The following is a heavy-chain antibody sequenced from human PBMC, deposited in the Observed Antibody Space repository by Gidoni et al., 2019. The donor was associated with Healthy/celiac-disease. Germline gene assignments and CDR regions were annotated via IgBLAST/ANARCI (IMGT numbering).Heavy chain of an antibody. CDR2: INHSGST. V-gene: IGHV4-34*01. D-gene: IGHD5-12*01. Sequence: QVQLQPWGAGLLTPSETLSPTCAVYGGSFSGYYWSWIRQPPGKGLEWIGEINHSGSTNYNPSLKSRVTISVDTSKNQFSLKLSSVTAADTAVYYCARGRWLQFGAFDIWGQGTMVTVSS. CDR1: GGSFSGYY. CDR3: ARGRWLQFGAFDI. J-gene: IGHJ3*02.